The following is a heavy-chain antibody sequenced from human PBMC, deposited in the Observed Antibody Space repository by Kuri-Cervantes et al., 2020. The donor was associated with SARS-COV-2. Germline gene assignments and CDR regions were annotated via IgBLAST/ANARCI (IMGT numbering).Heavy chain of an antibody. CDR2: IYYSGST. Sequence: ESLKISCAASGFTFSSYWMSWVRQAPGKGLEWIGSIYYSGSTFYSPSLMSRVTISVDTSKNQFSLELTSVTAADTAIYYCASEYSTTTFRPAGNSYNKYFDYWGQGTQVTVSS. CDR3: ASEYSTTTFRPAGNSYNKYFDY. V-gene: IGHV4-59*08. J-gene: IGHJ4*02. CDR1: GFTFSSYW. D-gene: IGHD2-2*01.